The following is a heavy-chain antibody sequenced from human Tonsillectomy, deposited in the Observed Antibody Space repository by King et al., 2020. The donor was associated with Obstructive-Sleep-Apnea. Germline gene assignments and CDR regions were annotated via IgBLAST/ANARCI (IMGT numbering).Heavy chain of an antibody. D-gene: IGHD5-18*01. CDR1: GFTVSSNY. Sequence: VQLVESGGGLVQPGGSLRLSCAASGFTVSSNYMSWVRQAPGKGLEWVSVIYSGGSTYYADSVKGRFTISRHNSKNTLYLQMNSLRAEDTAVYYCASYLKRGYSYGLDYWGQGTLVTVSS. J-gene: IGHJ4*02. CDR3: ASYLKRGYSYGLDY. CDR2: IYSGGST. V-gene: IGHV3-53*04.